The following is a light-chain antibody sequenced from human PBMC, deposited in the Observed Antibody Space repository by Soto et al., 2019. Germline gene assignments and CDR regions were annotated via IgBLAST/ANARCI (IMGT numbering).Light chain of an antibody. J-gene: IGLJ1*01. CDR2: EVS. V-gene: IGLV2-14*01. Sequence: QSVLTQPASVSGSPGQSITISCTGTSSDVGSYNYVSWYQQHPGKAPKLMIYEVSDRPSGISSRFSGSKSGNTASPTISGLQTEDEADYYCSSYTSSSTLFGTGTKVTAL. CDR1: SSDVGSYNY. CDR3: SSYTSSSTL.